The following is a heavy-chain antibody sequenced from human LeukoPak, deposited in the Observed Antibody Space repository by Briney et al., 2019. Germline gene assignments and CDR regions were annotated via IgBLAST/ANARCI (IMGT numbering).Heavy chain of an antibody. Sequence: GPLRLSCAASGFTVSTYYMSWVRQAPGKGLEWVSVIYSGGSTYYSDSVKGRFTISRDNSKSTLYLQMNSLRAEDTAVYYCARVRGGWYFDYWGQGTLVTVSS. CDR2: IYSGGST. V-gene: IGHV3-53*01. J-gene: IGHJ4*02. CDR1: GFTVSTYY. CDR3: ARVRGGWYFDY. D-gene: IGHD6-19*01.